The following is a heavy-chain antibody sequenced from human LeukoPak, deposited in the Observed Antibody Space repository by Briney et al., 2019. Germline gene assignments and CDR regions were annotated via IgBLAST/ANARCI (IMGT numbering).Heavy chain of an antibody. V-gene: IGHV1-8*01. J-gene: IGHJ5*02. CDR3: ATGPRNDP. CDR2: VHPDNGNT. Sequence: ASVKVSCKTSGYPFTKWEINWVRQAAGQGLEWLGWVHPDNGNTHYAQRFRGRVTMSRDTSTTTAYMELNGLRSNDTAVYFCATGPRNDPWGQGTLVTVSS. CDR1: GYPFTKWE. D-gene: IGHD1-14*01.